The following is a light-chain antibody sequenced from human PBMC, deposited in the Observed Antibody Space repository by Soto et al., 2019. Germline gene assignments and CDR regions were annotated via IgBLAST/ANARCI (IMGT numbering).Light chain of an antibody. CDR2: DAS. CDR3: QQRSNWPPEFP. J-gene: IGKJ3*01. CDR1: QSVSSY. V-gene: IGKV3-11*01. Sequence: EIVLTQSPATLSSSPGQRATLSCRASQSVSSYLAWYQQKPGQAPRLLIYDASNRATGIPARFSGSGSGTYFTRNISSLEPEDFAVYYCQQRSNWPPEFPFGPGTEVDIK.